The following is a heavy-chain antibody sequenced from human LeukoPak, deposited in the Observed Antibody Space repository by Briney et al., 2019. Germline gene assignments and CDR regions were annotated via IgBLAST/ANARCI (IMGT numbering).Heavy chain of an antibody. CDR1: GGSISSYY. D-gene: IGHD1-26*01. V-gene: IGHV4-59*01. J-gene: IGHJ5*02. CDR2: IYYSGST. Sequence: SETLSLTCTVSGGSISSYYWSWIRQPPGKGLEWIGYIYYSGSTNYNPSLKSRVTISVDTSKNQFSLKLSSVTAADTAVYYCARVHSGSYFWFDPWGQGTLVTVSS. CDR3: ARVHSGSYFWFDP.